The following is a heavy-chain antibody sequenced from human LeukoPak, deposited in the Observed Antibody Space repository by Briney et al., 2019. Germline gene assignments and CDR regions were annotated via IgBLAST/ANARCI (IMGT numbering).Heavy chain of an antibody. Sequence: SETLSLTCTVSGGSISSSSYYWGWIRQPPGKGLEWIGSIYYSGSTYYNPSLKSRVTISVDTSKNQFSLKLSSVTAADTAVYYCARVVHYGSGSYYTPYYYYMDVWGKGTTVTVSS. CDR3: ARVVHYGSGSYYTPYYYYMDV. V-gene: IGHV4-39*07. CDR2: IYYSGST. D-gene: IGHD3-10*01. CDR1: GGSISSSSYY. J-gene: IGHJ6*03.